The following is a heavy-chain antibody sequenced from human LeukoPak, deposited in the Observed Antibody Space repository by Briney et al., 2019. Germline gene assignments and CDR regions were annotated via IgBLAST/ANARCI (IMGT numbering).Heavy chain of an antibody. CDR1: GFTFSSYS. CDR3: ARADLYCSSSGCARRAFDI. V-gene: IGHV3-21*01. J-gene: IGHJ3*02. D-gene: IGHD3-22*01. CDR2: ISSSSSYI. Sequence: PGGSLRLSCAASGFTFSSYSMNWVRQAPGNGLELVSSISSSSSYIYYADSVKGRFTISRDNAKNSLYLQMNSLRAEDTAVYYCARADLYCSSSGCARRAFDIWGQGTMVTVSS.